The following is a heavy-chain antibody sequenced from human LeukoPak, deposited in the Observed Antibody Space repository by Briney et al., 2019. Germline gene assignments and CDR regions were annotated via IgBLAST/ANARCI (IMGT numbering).Heavy chain of an antibody. CDR2: IFYSGTT. D-gene: IGHD6-13*01. CDR3: ARLLRTGYSSSWYRPPGYYYMDV. J-gene: IGHJ6*03. CDR1: GASISSSNDY. Sequence: SETLSLTCIVSGASISSSNDYWGWIRQPPGKGLEWIGSIFYSGTTFYKPSLKSRVTISVDTSKNQFSLKLSSVTAADTAVYYCARLLRTGYSSSWYRPPGYYYMDVWGKGTTVTISS. V-gene: IGHV4-39*07.